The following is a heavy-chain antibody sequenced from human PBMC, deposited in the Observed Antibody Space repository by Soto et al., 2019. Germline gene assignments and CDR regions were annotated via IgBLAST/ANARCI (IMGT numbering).Heavy chain of an antibody. D-gene: IGHD3-3*01. CDR2: ISYDGSNK. Sequence: PGGSLRFSCAASGFTFSSYGMHWVRQAPGKGLEWVAVISYDGSNKYYADSVKGRFTISRDNSKNTLYLQMNSLRAEDTAVYYCAKDQEYRTYYDFWSGYNDFDYWGQGTLVTVSS. V-gene: IGHV3-30*18. J-gene: IGHJ4*02. CDR3: AKDQEYRTYYDFWSGYNDFDY. CDR1: GFTFSSYG.